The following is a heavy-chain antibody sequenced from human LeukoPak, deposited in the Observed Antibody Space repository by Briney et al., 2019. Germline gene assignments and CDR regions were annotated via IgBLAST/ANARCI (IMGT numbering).Heavy chain of an antibody. D-gene: IGHD6-13*01. J-gene: IGHJ4*02. CDR2: ISSSSSYI. V-gene: IGHV3-21*01. Sequence: PGGSLRLSCAASGFTFDDYGMSWVRQAPGKGLEWVSSISSSSSYIYYADSVEGRFTISRDNAKNSLYLQMNSLRAEDTAVYYCARDRYSSSLYYFDYWGQGTLVTVSS. CDR1: GFTFDDYG. CDR3: ARDRYSSSLYYFDY.